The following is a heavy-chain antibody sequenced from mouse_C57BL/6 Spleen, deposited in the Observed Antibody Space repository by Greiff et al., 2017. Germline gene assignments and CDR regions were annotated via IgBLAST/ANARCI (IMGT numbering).Heavy chain of an antibody. CDR2: ISSGGSYT. J-gene: IGHJ3*01. CDR3: ARHEGAYGNYGGFAY. D-gene: IGHD2-1*01. Sequence: EVKLMESGGDLVKPGGSLKLSCAASGFTFSSYGMSWVRQTPDKRLEWVATISSGGSYTYYPDSVKGRFTISRDNAKNTLYLQMSSLKSEDTAMYYCARHEGAYGNYGGFAYWGQGTLVTVSA. V-gene: IGHV5-6*01. CDR1: GFTFSSYG.